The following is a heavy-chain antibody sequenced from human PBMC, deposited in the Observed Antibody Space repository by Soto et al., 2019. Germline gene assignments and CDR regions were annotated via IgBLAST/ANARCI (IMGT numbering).Heavy chain of an antibody. V-gene: IGHV3-53*01. CDR1: GFTVSSNY. D-gene: IGHD3-22*01. Sequence: QPGGSLRLSCAASGFTVSSNYMSWVRQAPGKGLEWVSVIYSGGSTYYADSVKGRFTISRDNSKNMLYLQMNSLRAEDTAVYYCARGAWLLVHAGGGMDVWGQGTTVTVSS. CDR3: ARGAWLLVHAGGGMDV. CDR2: IYSGGST. J-gene: IGHJ6*02.